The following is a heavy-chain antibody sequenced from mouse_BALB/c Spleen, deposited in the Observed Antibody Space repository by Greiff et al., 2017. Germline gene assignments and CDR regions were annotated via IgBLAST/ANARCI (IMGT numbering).Heavy chain of an antibody. CDR3: ARGGEYDYYAMDY. CDR1: GFTFSDYY. Sequence: EVMLVESGGGLVKPGGSLKLSCAASGFTFSDYYMYWVRQTPEKRLEWVATISDGGSYTYYPDSVKGRFTISRDNAKNNLYLQMSSLKSEDTAMYYCARGGEYDYYAMDYWGQGTSVTVSS. J-gene: IGHJ4*01. V-gene: IGHV5-4*02. CDR2: ISDGGSYT. D-gene: IGHD2-14*01.